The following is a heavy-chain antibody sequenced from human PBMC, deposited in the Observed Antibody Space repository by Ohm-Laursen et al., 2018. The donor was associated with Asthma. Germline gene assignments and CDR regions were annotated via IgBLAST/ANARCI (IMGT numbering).Heavy chain of an antibody. Sequence: TLSLTWAVSGGSISSYYWSWIRQPPGKGLEWIGYIYYSGSTNYNPSLKSRVTISVDTSKNQFSLKLSSVTAADTAVYYCARDPASPGVYYFDYWGQGTLVTVSS. D-gene: IGHD3-3*01. CDR1: GGSISSYY. V-gene: IGHV4-59*01. CDR3: ARDPASPGVYYFDY. J-gene: IGHJ4*02. CDR2: IYYSGST.